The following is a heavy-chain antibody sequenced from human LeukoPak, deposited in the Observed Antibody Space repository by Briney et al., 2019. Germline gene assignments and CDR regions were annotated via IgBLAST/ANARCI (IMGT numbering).Heavy chain of an antibody. CDR1: GFSFSNYA. J-gene: IGHJ4*02. D-gene: IGHD4-23*01. V-gene: IGHV3-23*01. CDR2: ISGSGDYT. Sequence: GGSLRLSCAASGFSFSNYAMCWVRQAPGKGLEWVTVISGSGDYTYYADSVKGRFTISRDNSKNTLYLQMNSLGAEDTAVYYCEKDYGGNPFDHWGQGTLVTVSS. CDR3: EKDYGGNPFDH.